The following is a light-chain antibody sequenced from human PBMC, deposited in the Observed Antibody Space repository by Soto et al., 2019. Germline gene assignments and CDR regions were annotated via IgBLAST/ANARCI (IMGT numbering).Light chain of an antibody. Sequence: EIMLTQSPGTLSLSPGERATLPCRASQSVSSDLSWYQHKPGQAPRLLIYGASSRATGIPDRFSGSGSGTDFTLTISRLEPEDLAVYYCQQYGSSPTFGQGTKVDIK. CDR3: QQYGSSPT. CDR2: GAS. J-gene: IGKJ1*01. CDR1: QSVSSD. V-gene: IGKV3-20*01.